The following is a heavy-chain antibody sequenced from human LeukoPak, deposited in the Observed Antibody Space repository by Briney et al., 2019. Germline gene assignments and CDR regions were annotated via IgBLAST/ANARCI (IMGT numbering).Heavy chain of an antibody. J-gene: IGHJ4*02. CDR3: ARDFAGDRDY. CDR2: ISYDGSNK. Sequence: GGSLRLSCAASGFTFSSYAMHWVRQAPGKGLEWVAVISYDGSNKYYADSVKGRFTISRDNAKNTLYLQMNSLRAEDTAVYYCARDFAGDRDYWGQGTLVTVSS. CDR1: GFTFSSYA. V-gene: IGHV3-30-3*01. D-gene: IGHD4-17*01.